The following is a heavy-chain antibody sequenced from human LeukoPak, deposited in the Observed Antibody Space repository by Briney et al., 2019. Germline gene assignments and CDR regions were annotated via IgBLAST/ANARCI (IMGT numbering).Heavy chain of an antibody. CDR1: GFTFSNYA. CDR2: ISGSGGTT. D-gene: IGHD5-12*01. CDR3: AKDPYRASSGLVDY. V-gene: IGHV3-23*01. Sequence: GGSLRLSCATTGFTFSNYAVSWVRQAPGKGLEWVSSISGSGGTTYYADSVKGRFTISRDNSKNTLYLQMNSLRAEDTAVYYCAKDPYRASSGLVDYWGQGTLVTVSS. J-gene: IGHJ4*02.